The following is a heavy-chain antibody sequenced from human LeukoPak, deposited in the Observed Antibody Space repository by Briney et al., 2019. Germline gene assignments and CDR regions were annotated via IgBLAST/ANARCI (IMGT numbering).Heavy chain of an antibody. CDR3: ARDLGVVVVAATLGEHLNWFDP. CDR1: GYSISSGYF. J-gene: IGHJ5*02. Sequence: PSETLSLTCTVSGYSISSGYFWGWIRQPPGKGLEWIGSIYHTGSTYYNPSLKSRVTISVDTSKNQFSLKPSSVTAADTAVYYCARDLGVVVVAATLGEHLNWFDPWGQGTLVTVSS. V-gene: IGHV4-38-2*02. D-gene: IGHD2-15*01. CDR2: IYHTGST.